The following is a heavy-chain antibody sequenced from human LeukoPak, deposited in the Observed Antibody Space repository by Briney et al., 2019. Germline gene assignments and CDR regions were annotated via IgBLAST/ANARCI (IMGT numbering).Heavy chain of an antibody. CDR1: GGSISTYY. CDR3: AREYYYDSSGYYPPHAFDI. D-gene: IGHD3-22*01. CDR2: IYYSGST. V-gene: IGHV4-59*01. J-gene: IGHJ3*02. Sequence: PSETLSLTCTVSGGSISTYYWSWIRQPPGKAPEWIGYIYYSGSTNYNPSLKSRVTISVDTSKKQFSLKLSSVTAADTAVYYCAREYYYDSSGYYPPHAFDIWGQGTMVTVSS.